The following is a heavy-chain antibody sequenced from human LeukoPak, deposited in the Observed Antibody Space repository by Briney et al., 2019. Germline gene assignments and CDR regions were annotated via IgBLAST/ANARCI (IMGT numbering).Heavy chain of an antibody. CDR2: ISYAGSNK. J-gene: IGHJ4*02. D-gene: IGHD1-26*01. Sequence: HSGRSLRLSCAASGFTFSNYGMHWVRQAPGKGLEWVAVISYAGSNKYYAESVKGRFTISRDNSKNTVYLQMNSLRAEDTAVYYCAKELGDPDYWGQGTLVTVS. CDR1: GFTFSNYG. CDR3: AKELGDPDY. V-gene: IGHV3-30*18.